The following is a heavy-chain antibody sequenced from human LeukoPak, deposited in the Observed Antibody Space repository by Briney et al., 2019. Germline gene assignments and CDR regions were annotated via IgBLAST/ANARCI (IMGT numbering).Heavy chain of an antibody. J-gene: IGHJ3*02. V-gene: IGHV4-59*11. D-gene: IGHD2-15*01. Sequence: SETLSLTCTVSGGSINSHYCNWIRQSPGKGLEWIGYIYNSGSINYNPSLKSRVTISVDTSKNQFSLKLSSVNAADTAIYYCATKVRGGFDIWGQGTMVTVSS. CDR1: GGSINSHY. CDR3: ATKVRGGFDI. CDR2: IYNSGSI.